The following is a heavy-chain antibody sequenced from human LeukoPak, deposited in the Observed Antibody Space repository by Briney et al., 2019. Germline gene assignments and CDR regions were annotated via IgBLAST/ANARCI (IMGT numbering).Heavy chain of an antibody. CDR2: IKSKTDGGTT. J-gene: IGHJ4*02. D-gene: IGHD2-15*01. Sequence: PGGSLRLSCATSGFAFSVHNMDWVPQAPGRGLEWVGRIKSKTDGGTTDYAAPVKGRFTISRDDSKNTLYLQMNGLKTEDTAVYYCTAPEGVVVVDRDYWGQGTLVTVSS. CDR1: GFAFSVHN. CDR3: TAPEGVVVVDRDY. V-gene: IGHV3-15*07.